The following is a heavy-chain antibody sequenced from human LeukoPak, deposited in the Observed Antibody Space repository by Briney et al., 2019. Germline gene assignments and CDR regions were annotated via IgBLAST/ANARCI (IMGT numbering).Heavy chain of an antibody. CDR1: GFTFDGYA. J-gene: IGHJ4*02. CDR2: ISWNSGNI. CDR3: ARMNYVSTGWGAPFDY. D-gene: IGHD1-7*01. V-gene: IGHV3-9*01. Sequence: GGSLRLSCAASGFTFDGYAMYWVRQAPGKGLEWVSGISWNSGNIGYADSVKGRFTISRDNAKNSLYLQMNSLRAEDTAVYYCARMNYVSTGWGAPFDYWGQGTLVTVSS.